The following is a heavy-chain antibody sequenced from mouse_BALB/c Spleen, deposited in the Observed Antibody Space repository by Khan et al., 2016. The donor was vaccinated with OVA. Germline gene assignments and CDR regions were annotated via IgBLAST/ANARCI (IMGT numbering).Heavy chain of an antibody. CDR1: GYTFTSYW. Sequence: DLVKPGASVKLSCKASGYTFTSYWINWINQRPGQGLEGIGHIFPGSGSTYYNQMFTVKATLTVDTSHTQAYIQLSSLSSEDSAVYFCARSNYYGSGLYAMDCWGQGTSVTVSS. V-gene: IGHV1S41*01. CDR2: IFPGSGST. CDR3: ARSNYYGSGLYAMDC. J-gene: IGHJ4*01. D-gene: IGHD1-1*01.